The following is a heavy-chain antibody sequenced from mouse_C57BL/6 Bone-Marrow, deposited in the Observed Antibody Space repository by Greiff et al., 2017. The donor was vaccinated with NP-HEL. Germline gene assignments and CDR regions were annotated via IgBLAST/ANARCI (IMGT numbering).Heavy chain of an antibody. Sequence: EVKVVESGGGLVQPGGSMKLSCVASGFTFSNYWMNWVRQSPEKGLEWVAQIRLKSDNYATHYAESVKGRFTISRDDSKSSVYLQMNNLRAEDTGIYYCTTDYSNFSMDYWGQGTSVTVSS. CDR2: IRLKSDNYAT. J-gene: IGHJ4*01. CDR3: TTDYSNFSMDY. V-gene: IGHV6-3*01. CDR1: GFTFSNYW. D-gene: IGHD2-5*01.